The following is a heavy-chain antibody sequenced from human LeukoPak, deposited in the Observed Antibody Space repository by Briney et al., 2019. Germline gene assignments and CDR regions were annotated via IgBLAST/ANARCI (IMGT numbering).Heavy chain of an antibody. J-gene: IGHJ4*02. CDR3: ARGSNCSSPRCLFDY. CDR1: GGSFSGYY. Sequence: PSETLSLTCAVYGGSFSGYYWSWIRQPPGKGLEWIGEINHSGSTNYNPFLKSRVTISVDTSKNQFSLKLSSVTAADTAVYYCARGSNCSSPRCLFDYWGQGTLVTVSS. CDR2: INHSGST. D-gene: IGHD2-2*01. V-gene: IGHV4-34*01.